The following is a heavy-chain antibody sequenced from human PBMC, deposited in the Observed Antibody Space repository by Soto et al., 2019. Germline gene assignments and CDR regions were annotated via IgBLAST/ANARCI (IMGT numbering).Heavy chain of an antibody. CDR1: GASLSSNDW. D-gene: IGHD3-3*01. CDR3: AARGWGGFGR. V-gene: IGHV4-4*02. J-gene: IGHJ4*02. Sequence: QVQLQESGPGLVKPSGTLSLTCAVSGASLSSNDWWSWVRQPPGEGLEWIGEIFHSGSTNYNPSLKSRPTISVDKSKNQFSLQLRSVTAADMAVYYCAARGWGGFGRWGQGTLVTVSS. CDR2: IFHSGST.